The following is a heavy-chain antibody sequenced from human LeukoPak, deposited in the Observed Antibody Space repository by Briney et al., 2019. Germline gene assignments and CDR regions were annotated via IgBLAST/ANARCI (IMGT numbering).Heavy chain of an antibody. D-gene: IGHD6-13*01. CDR2: INHSGST. CDR1: GGSFSGYY. CDR3: ARADRQQPGIYFDY. J-gene: IGHJ4*02. V-gene: IGHV4-34*01. Sequence: SETLSLTCAVYGGSFSGYYWSWIRQPPGKGLEWIGEINHSGSTNYNPSLKSRVTISVDTSKNQFSLKLSSVTAADTAAYYCARADRQQPGIYFDYWGQGTLVIVSS.